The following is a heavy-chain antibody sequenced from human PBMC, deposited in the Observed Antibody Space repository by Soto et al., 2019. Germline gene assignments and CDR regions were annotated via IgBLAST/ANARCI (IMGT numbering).Heavy chain of an antibody. J-gene: IGHJ2*01. D-gene: IGHD2-15*01. Sequence: QVQLQESGPGLVKPSQTLSLTCTVSGGSISSGGSYWGWIRQSPGKGLEWSGYIYYSGTSHYNWSMKRPVSISLATSKTQSSPKWNSVTAAATAINYYASGHCVAGSCSNLLLWGRGTPVTVSS. V-gene: IGHV4-30-4*01. CDR2: IYYSGTS. CDR1: GGSISSGGSY. CDR3: ASGHCVAGSCSNLLL.